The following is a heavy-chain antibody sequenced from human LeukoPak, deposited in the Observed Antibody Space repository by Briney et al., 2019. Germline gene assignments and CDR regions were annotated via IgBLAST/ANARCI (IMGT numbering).Heavy chain of an antibody. CDR1: DVSISSYS. CDR3: ARHSPSKVGFDY. CDR2: IYNIGSS. D-gene: IGHD1-26*01. J-gene: IGHJ4*02. Sequence: SETLSLTCTVSDVSISSYSWSWIRQPPGKGLEWIGYIYNIGSSNYNPSLKSRVTISADTCKNQFSLKLNSVTAADTAVYYCARHSPSKVGFDYWGQGTLVAVSS. V-gene: IGHV4-59*08.